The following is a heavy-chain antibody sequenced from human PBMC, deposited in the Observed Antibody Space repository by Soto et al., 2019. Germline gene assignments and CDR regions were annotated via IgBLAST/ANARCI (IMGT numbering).Heavy chain of an antibody. J-gene: IGHJ6*02. D-gene: IGHD2-21*02. Sequence: PGGSLRLSCAASGFTFSSYSMNWVRQAPGKGLEWVSSISSSSSYIYYADSVKGRFTISRDNAKNSLYLQMNSLRAEDTAVYYCARDRVRQGQFYCGGDCYRTYYYGMDVWGQGTTVTVSS. CDR3: ARDRVRQGQFYCGGDCYRTYYYGMDV. CDR2: ISSSSSYI. V-gene: IGHV3-21*01. CDR1: GFTFSSYS.